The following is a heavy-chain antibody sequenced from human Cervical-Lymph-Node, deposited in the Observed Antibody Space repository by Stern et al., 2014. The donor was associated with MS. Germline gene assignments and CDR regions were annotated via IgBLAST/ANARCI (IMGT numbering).Heavy chain of an antibody. CDR3: TTYGTLTTKGDPFDY. D-gene: IGHD4-11*01. V-gene: IGHV3-15*01. CDR2: IKSKTDGGTT. Sequence: EVQLVESGGGLVKPGGSLRLSCAASGFTFSNAWMSWVRQAPGKGLEWVGRIKSKTDGGTTDYAAPVKGRFTISRDDSKNTLYLQMNSLKTEDTAVYYCTTYGTLTTKGDPFDYWGQGTLVTVSS. J-gene: IGHJ4*02. CDR1: GFTFSNAW.